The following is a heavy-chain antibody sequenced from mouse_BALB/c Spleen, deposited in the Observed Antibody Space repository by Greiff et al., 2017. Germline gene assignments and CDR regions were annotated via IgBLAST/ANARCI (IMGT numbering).Heavy chain of an antibody. CDR1: GFTFSSFG. J-gene: IGHJ4*01. V-gene: IGHV5-17*02. Sequence: EVKLVESGGGLVQPGGSRKLSCAASGFTFSSFGMHWVRQAPEKGLEWVAYISSGSSTIYYADTVKGRFTISRDNPKNTLFLQMTSLRSEDTAMYYCARSDAEDYYAMDYWGQGTSVTVSA. CDR2: ISSGSSTI. CDR3: ARSDAEDYYAMDY.